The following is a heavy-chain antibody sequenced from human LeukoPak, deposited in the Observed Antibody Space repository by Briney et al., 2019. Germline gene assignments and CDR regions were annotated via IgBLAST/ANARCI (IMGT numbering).Heavy chain of an antibody. CDR1: GGSISSYY. V-gene: IGHV4-59*12. CDR3: ARAPYGSATNNYYMDV. CDR2: IYYSGST. Sequence: SETLSLTCTVSGGSISSYYWSWIRQPPGKGLEWIGYIYYSGSTNYNPSLKSRVTISVDRSKNQFSLKLSSVTAADTAVYYCARAPYGSATNNYYMDVWGKGTTVTVSS. D-gene: IGHD3-10*01. J-gene: IGHJ6*03.